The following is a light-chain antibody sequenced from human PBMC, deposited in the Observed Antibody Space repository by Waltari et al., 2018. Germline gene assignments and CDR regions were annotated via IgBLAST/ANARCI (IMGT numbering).Light chain of an antibody. V-gene: IGLV2-8*01. CDR3: TSYGGTNNFL. J-gene: IGLJ1*01. CDR2: EVD. CDR1: RWDVGAYRY. Sequence: QSALTQPPSATGSPGQSVTISCTGGRWDVGAYRYVSWYQQHPGRAPKVIMYEVDKRPLGVPDRFSVSKSGTTASLTISGLKVEDEADYYCTSYGGTNNFLLGSGTKVTV.